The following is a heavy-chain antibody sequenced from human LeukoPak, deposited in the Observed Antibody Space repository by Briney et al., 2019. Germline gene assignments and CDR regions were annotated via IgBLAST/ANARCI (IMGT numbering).Heavy chain of an antibody. V-gene: IGHV3-48*01. CDR3: ARDQGYSSGWFFWYFDL. Sequence: PGGSLRLSCAASGFTFSSYSMNWVRQAPGKGLEWVSYISSSSSTIYYADSVKGRFTTSRDNAKNSLYLQMNSLRAEDTAVYYCARDQGYSSGWFFWYFDLWGRGTLVTVSS. CDR1: GFTFSSYS. CDR2: ISSSSSTI. D-gene: IGHD6-19*01. J-gene: IGHJ2*01.